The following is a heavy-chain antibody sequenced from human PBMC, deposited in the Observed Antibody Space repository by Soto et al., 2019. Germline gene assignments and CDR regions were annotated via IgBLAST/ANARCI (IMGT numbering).Heavy chain of an antibody. CDR3: VRGGSVVVVTAPFDD. Sequence: QVQLVQSGAGVKKPGASVTVSCKASGDTFTTYYLHWVRQAPGQGLEWLGMINPSGGGATYAQKFTGRLTMTRGTCTRTVDMELGSLRSEDPAVYSCVRGGSVVVVTAPFDDWGQGTLVTVSS. V-gene: IGHV1-46*01. D-gene: IGHD2-21*02. CDR1: GDTFTTYY. J-gene: IGHJ4*02. CDR2: INPSGGGA.